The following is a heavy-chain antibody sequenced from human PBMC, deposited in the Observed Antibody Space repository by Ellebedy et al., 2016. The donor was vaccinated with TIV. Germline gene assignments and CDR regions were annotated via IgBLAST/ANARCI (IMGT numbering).Heavy chain of an antibody. CDR2: IKPNSGGT. D-gene: IGHD3-22*01. V-gene: IGHV1-2*02. CDR1: GYTFTGYY. CDR3: ARDPMIARKKRGGNAFDI. J-gene: IGHJ3*02. Sequence: ASVKVSCKASGYTFTGYYMHWVRQAPGQGLEWMGWIKPNSGGTNYAQKFQGRVTMTRDTSISTAYMERSRLRSDDTAWYYGARDPMIARKKRGGNAFDIWGQGTMVTVSS.